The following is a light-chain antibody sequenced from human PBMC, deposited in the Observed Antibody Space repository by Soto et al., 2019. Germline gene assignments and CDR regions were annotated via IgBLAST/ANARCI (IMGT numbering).Light chain of an antibody. Sequence: QSALTQPASASGSPGQSITISCAGTSRDIGAYNLVSWYQQHPGKAPRLMFYESSNRPSGIPLRFSASKSGNTASLTISGQQAEDAAYYYCSSFTSNSNLIFGGGTKVTVL. J-gene: IGLJ2*01. CDR1: SRDIGAYNL. V-gene: IGLV2-14*01. CDR2: ESS. CDR3: SSFTSNSNLI.